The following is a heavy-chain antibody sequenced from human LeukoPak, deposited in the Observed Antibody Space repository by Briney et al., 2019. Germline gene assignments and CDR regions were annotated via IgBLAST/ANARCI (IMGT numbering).Heavy chain of an antibody. CDR2: ISYDGSNK. CDR1: GFTFSSYA. J-gene: IGHJ4*02. CDR3: AASGSYYDSINDY. D-gene: IGHD1-26*01. Sequence: GGSLRLSCAASGFTFSSYAMHWVRQAPGKGLEWVAAISYDGSNKYYADSVKGRFTISRDNSKNTLYLQMNSLRAEDTAVYYCAASGSYYDSINDYWGQGTLVTVSS. V-gene: IGHV3-30*04.